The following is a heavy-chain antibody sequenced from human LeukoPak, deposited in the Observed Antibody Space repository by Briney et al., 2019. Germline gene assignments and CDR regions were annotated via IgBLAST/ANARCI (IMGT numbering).Heavy chain of an antibody. CDR1: GFTVSSNY. J-gene: IGHJ4*02. Sequence: GGSLRLSCAASGFTVSSNYMSWVRQAPGKGLEWVSVIYSGGSTYYADSVKGRFTISRDNSKNTLYLQMNSLRAEDTAVYYCAKVLGIVHIDYWGQGTLVTVSS. CDR2: IYSGGST. D-gene: IGHD2-8*01. V-gene: IGHV3-53*05. CDR3: AKVLGIVHIDY.